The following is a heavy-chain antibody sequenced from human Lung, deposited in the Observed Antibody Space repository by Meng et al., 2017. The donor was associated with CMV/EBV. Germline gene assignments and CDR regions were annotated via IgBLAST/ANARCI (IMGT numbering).Heavy chain of an antibody. CDR3: AKELGNGMDV. D-gene: IGHD7-27*01. V-gene: IGHV3-11*04. CDR2: ISLKDSST. CDR1: GVTFSDYY. J-gene: IGHJ6*02. Sequence: GGSLRLSCEASGVTFSDYYVNWVRQPPGKGLERVSYISLKDSSTSFSDSVKGRFTISIDNVNKSVFLQMKGLRAEDTAVYYCAKELGNGMDVWGQGTAVTVSS.